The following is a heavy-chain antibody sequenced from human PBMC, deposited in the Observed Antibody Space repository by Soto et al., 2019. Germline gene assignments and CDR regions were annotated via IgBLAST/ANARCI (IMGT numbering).Heavy chain of an antibody. CDR2: ISTYNGNT. Sequence: ASVKVSCKASGYTFTSYGFTWVRQAPGQGLQWMGWISTYNGNTNYAQKLQGRVTMTTDTSTSTAYMELRSLRSDDTAVYYCARGDAFSSGWYSDYWGQGTLVTVSS. CDR1: GYTFTSYG. CDR3: ARGDAFSSGWYSDY. D-gene: IGHD6-19*01. J-gene: IGHJ4*02. V-gene: IGHV1-18*01.